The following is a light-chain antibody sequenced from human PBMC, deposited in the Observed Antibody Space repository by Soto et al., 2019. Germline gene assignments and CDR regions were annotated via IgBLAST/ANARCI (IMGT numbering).Light chain of an antibody. Sequence: QCVLTQPASVYGSPGQSITISCTGTSSEVGAYDFVSWYQQHPDKAPKLMIYEVRGRPSGVSNRFSGSKSFNTATLTISVLQAEDEADYYCSSHTTRNTRVFGAGTKVTVL. V-gene: IGLV2-14*03. CDR2: EVR. J-gene: IGLJ1*01. CDR1: SSEVGAYDF. CDR3: SSHTTRNTRV.